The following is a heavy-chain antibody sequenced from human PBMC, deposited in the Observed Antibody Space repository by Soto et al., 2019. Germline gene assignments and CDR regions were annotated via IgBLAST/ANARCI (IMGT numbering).Heavy chain of an antibody. J-gene: IGHJ6*03. V-gene: IGHV3-33*01. CDR2: IWYDGSNK. CDR1: GFTFSSYG. Sequence: GGSLRLSCAASGFTFSSYGMHWVRQAPGKGLEWVAVIWYDGSNKYYADSVKGRFTISRDNSKNTLYLQMNSLRAEDTAVYYCAREVIVVVPADYYYYMDVWGKGTTVTVSS. D-gene: IGHD2-2*01. CDR3: AREVIVVVPADYYYYMDV.